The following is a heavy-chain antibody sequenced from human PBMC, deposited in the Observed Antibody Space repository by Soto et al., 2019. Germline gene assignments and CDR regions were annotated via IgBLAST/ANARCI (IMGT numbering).Heavy chain of an antibody. CDR1: GGSITSANW. V-gene: IGHV4-4*02. Sequence: SETLSLTCAVSGGSITSANWWTWVRQPPGGGLEWIGEISHSGITNYKASLKSRVTMSVDKTKNDVSLKLTSVTATDTAVYYCARVLRGWFDPWGQGTPVTVSS. CDR3: ARVLRGWFDP. J-gene: IGHJ5*02. CDR2: ISHSGIT.